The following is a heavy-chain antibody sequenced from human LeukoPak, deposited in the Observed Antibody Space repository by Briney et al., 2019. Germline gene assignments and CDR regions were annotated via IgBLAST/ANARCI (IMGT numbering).Heavy chain of an antibody. Sequence: ASVKVSCKASGYTFTSYGISWVRQAPGQGLEWMGWISAYNGNTNYAQKLQGRVTMTTDTSTSTAYMELRSLRSDDTAVYYCARWFTSPRQGDYDFWSGYYAFDYWGQGTLVTVSS. CDR3: ARWFTSPRQGDYDFWSGYYAFDY. CDR1: GYTFTSYG. CDR2: ISAYNGNT. J-gene: IGHJ4*02. V-gene: IGHV1-18*01. D-gene: IGHD3-3*01.